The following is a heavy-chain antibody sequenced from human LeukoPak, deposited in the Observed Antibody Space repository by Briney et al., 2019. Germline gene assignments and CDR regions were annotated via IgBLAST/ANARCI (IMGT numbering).Heavy chain of an antibody. CDR2: MNPNSGNT. D-gene: IGHD3-10*01. CDR3: AIRTSRGVSGSSYFDS. V-gene: IGHV1-8*01. Sequence: GASVKVSCKASGYSFSSYDINWVRQATGQGLEWMGWMNPNSGNTGYAQKFQGRVTMTRNTSINTAYMELSSLRFEDTAVFYCAIRTSRGVSGSSYFDSWGQGTLVTVSS. CDR1: GYSFSSYD. J-gene: IGHJ4*02.